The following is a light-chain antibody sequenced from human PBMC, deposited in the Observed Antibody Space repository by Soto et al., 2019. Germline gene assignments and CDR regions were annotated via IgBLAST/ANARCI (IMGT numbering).Light chain of an antibody. CDR3: QQYNNWPQT. CDR2: GAS. CDR1: QSVSSN. Sequence: EIVMTQSPATLSVSRGEIATLSCRASQSVSSNLAWYQQKPGQAPRLLIYGASTRATGIPARFSGSGSGTEFTLTISSLQSEDFAVHYCQQYNNWPQTFGQGTKVDIK. J-gene: IGKJ1*01. V-gene: IGKV3-15*01.